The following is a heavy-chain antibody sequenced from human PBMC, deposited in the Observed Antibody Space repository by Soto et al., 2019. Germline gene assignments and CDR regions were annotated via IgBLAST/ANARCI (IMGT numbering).Heavy chain of an antibody. V-gene: IGHV2-5*02. CDR1: GFSLNTYGMG. Sequence: QITVKESGLTLVKPTETLTLTCTFSGFSLNTYGMGVGWIRQPPGKALEWLALIYWDDDKRYSPSLRSRLTIPWDTSRDQVDLTMTNMDPADTATYYCARLPRGVYDSGRLWEKFDYWGQGILVTVSS. CDR2: IYWDDDK. J-gene: IGHJ4*02. CDR3: ARLPRGVYDSGRLWEKFDY. D-gene: IGHD5-12*01.